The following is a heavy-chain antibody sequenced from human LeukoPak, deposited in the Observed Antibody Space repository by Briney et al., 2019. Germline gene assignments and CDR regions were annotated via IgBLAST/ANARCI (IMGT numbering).Heavy chain of an antibody. D-gene: IGHD6-13*01. Sequence: SETLSLTCTVSGGSISSSSYYWGWIRQPPGKGLEWIGSIYYSGSTYYNPSLKSRVTISVDTSKNQFSLKLSSVTAADTAVYYCARHRGAAAGLYYYYYYMDVWGKGATVTVSS. CDR2: IYYSGST. CDR3: ARHRGAAAGLYYYYYYMDV. CDR1: GGSISSSSYY. J-gene: IGHJ6*03. V-gene: IGHV4-39*01.